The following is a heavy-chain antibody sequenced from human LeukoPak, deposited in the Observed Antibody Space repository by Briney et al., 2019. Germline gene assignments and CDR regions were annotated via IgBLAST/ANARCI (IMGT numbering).Heavy chain of an antibody. V-gene: IGHV3-7*01. CDR3: GVSPRRDAFDF. J-gene: IGHJ3*01. CDR1: GFTFRSYW. CDR2: IKEDGSEK. Sequence: GGSLRLSCVVSGFTFRSYWMSWVRQAPGKGLEWVANIKEDGSEKYYVDSVKGRFTVSRDNAKNSLYLQMNSLRAEDTAVYYCGVSPRRDAFDFWGQGTMVTVSS.